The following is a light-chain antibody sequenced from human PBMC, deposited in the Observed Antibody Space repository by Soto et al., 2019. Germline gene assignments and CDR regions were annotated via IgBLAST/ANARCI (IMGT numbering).Light chain of an antibody. Sequence: QSVLTQPASVSGSPGQSITISCTGTSSDVGGYNFVSWYQHHPGKAPKLMIYEVSYRPSGVSNRFSGSKSGGTASLTISGLQAEDEADYYCSSYTSTSTYVFGTGTKVTVL. CDR3: SSYTSTSTYV. J-gene: IGLJ1*01. CDR2: EVS. CDR1: SSDVGGYNF. V-gene: IGLV2-14*01.